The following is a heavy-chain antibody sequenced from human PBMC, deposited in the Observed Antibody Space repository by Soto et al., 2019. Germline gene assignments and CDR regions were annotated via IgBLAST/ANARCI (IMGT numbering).Heavy chain of an antibody. CDR1: GFTFSSYA. Sequence: QVQLVESGGGVVQPGRSLRLSCAASGFTFSSYAMHWVRQAPGKGLEWVAVISYDGSNKYYADSVKGRFTISRDNSKNTLYLQMNSLRAEDTAVYYCARGGDLYCISTSCPMVFDPWGQGTLVTVSS. V-gene: IGHV3-30-3*01. D-gene: IGHD2-2*01. J-gene: IGHJ5*02. CDR3: ARGGDLYCISTSCPMVFDP. CDR2: ISYDGSNK.